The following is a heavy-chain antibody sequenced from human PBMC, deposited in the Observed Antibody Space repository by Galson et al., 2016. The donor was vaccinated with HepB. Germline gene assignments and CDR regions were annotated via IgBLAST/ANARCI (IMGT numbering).Heavy chain of an antibody. Sequence: SLRLSCAASGFAFSTFGMHWVRQAPGKGLEWVAVIWYDGNNKYYLNSVKGRFTISRDNSKNMLYLQLNSLRVEDTAVYYWAKGLAYCRGTSCLGYSDSPGGGMDVWGQGTTVTVSS. CDR2: IWYDGNNK. V-gene: IGHV3-33*06. CDR3: AKGLAYCRGTSCLGYSDSPGGGMDV. D-gene: IGHD2-2*01. J-gene: IGHJ6*02. CDR1: GFAFSTFG.